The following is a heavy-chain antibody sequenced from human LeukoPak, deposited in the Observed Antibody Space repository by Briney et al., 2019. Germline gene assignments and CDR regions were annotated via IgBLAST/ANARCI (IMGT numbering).Heavy chain of an antibody. CDR1: GGSFSGYY. D-gene: IGHD3-22*01. J-gene: IGHJ4*02. Sequence: SETLSLTCAVYGGSFSGYYWRWIPQPPGKGLEWIGEINHSGSTNYNPSLKSRVTISVDTSKNQFPLKLKSVTAADTAVYYCARGGRRITMIVVVDTRGPYFDYWGQGTLVTVSS. CDR2: INHSGST. V-gene: IGHV4-34*01. CDR3: ARGGRRITMIVVVDTRGPYFDY.